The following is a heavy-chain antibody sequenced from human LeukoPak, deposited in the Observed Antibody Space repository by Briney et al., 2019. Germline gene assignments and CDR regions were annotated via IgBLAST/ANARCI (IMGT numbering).Heavy chain of an antibody. D-gene: IGHD3-10*01. CDR3: AHTTYTSVNYCFDY. CDR1: GFSLSTSGVG. V-gene: IGHV2-5*02. CDR2: IYWDDDK. J-gene: IGHJ4*02. Sequence: SGPTLVKPTQTLTLTCTFSGFSLSTSGVGVGWIRQPPGKALDWLALIYWDDDKCYSPSLKSRLTITKDTSKNQVVLTMTNMDPVDTATYYCAHTTYTSVNYCFDYWGQGTLVTVSS.